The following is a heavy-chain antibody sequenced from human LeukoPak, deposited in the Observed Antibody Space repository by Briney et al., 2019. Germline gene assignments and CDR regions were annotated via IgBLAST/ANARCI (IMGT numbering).Heavy chain of an antibody. CDR1: GGTFSSYA. J-gene: IGHJ1*01. V-gene: IGHV1-69*13. CDR2: VIPIFGTA. CDR3: ASRDYGDYVDDDAEYFQH. Sequence: ASVKVSCTASGGTFSSYAISWVRQAPGQGLEWMGGVIPIFGTANYAQKFQGRVTITADESTSTAYMELSSLRSEDTAVYYCASRDYGDYVDDDAEYFQHWGQGTLVTVSS. D-gene: IGHD4-17*01.